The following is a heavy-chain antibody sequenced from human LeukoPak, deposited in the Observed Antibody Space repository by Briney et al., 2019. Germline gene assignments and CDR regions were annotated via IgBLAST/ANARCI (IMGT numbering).Heavy chain of an antibody. V-gene: IGHV3-48*03. CDR3: ASVNYYDSSGYLPMEYYFDY. CDR1: GFTFSSYE. CDR2: ISSSDSTI. D-gene: IGHD3-22*01. Sequence: GGSLRLSCAASGFTFSSYEMHWVRQPPGKGLEWVSYISSSDSTIYYADSVKGRFTISRDNAKNSLYLQMNSLRAEDTAVYYCASVNYYDSSGYLPMEYYFDYWGQGTQVTVSS. J-gene: IGHJ4*02.